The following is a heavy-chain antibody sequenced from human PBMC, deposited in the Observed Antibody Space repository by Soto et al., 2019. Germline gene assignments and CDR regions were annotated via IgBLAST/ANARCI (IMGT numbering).Heavy chain of an antibody. J-gene: IGHJ3*02. CDR1: GGSISSSNW. V-gene: IGHV4-4*02. CDR2: IYHRGST. D-gene: IGHD6-19*01. CDR3: ARVTSSGPLKGPLAI. Sequence: SETLSLTCAVSGGSISSSNWWSWVRQPPGKGLECIGEIYHRGSTNYNPSLKSRVTISVDKSKNQFSLKLSSVTAADTAVYYWARVTSSGPLKGPLAIWGQGTIVTVSS.